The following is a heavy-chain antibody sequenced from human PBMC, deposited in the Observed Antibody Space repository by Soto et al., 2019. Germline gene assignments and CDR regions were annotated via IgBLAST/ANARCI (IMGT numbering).Heavy chain of an antibody. Sequence: QVQLVQSGAEVKKPGSSVKVSCKASGGTFSSYAISWVRQSPGQGLEWMGGIIPIFGTANYAQKFQGRVTSTADEATSTAYMELSSLRSEDTAVYYCARTFEWRHGAFDIWGQGTMVTVSS. CDR1: GGTFSSYA. CDR3: ARTFEWRHGAFDI. V-gene: IGHV1-69*01. D-gene: IGHD3-9*01. J-gene: IGHJ3*02. CDR2: IIPIFGTA.